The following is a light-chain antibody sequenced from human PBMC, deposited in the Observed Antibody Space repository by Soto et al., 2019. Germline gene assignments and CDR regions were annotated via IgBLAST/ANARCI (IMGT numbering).Light chain of an antibody. CDR3: QQYNILYT. Sequence: DIQMTQSPSTLSASVGDRVTITCRASQSISSWLAWYQQKPGKAPKLLIYKASSLESGVPSRFSGSGSGTEFTLTISSLQPDDSATYYCQQYNILYTFGQGTKLEIK. V-gene: IGKV1-5*03. CDR1: QSISSW. CDR2: KAS. J-gene: IGKJ2*01.